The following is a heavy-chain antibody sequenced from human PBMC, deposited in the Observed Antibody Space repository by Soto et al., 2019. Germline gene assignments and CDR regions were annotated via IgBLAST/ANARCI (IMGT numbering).Heavy chain of an antibody. CDR1: GYSFGSHV. V-gene: IGHV3-33*01. Sequence: GGSLRLSCAGSGYSFGSHVIHWVRQAPGKGLEWLAIICGDGGNKYYADSVKGRFTISRDNSKNTLYLQMNSLRAEDTAVYYCARSKDLLREDYWGQGTLVTVSS. J-gene: IGHJ4*02. D-gene: IGHD3-22*01. CDR3: ARSKDLLREDY. CDR2: ICGDGGNK.